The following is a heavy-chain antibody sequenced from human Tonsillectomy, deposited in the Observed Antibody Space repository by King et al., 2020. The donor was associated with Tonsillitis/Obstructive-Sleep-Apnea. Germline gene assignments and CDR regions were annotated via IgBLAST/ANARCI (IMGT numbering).Heavy chain of an antibody. CDR3: ARGLGIAVAGTSSTFYYMDV. D-gene: IGHD6-19*01. CDR1: GASFSGYY. V-gene: IGHV4-34*01. J-gene: IGHJ6*03. Sequence: VQLQQWGAGLLKPSEPLSLSCGVYGASFSGYYWSWIRQPPGKGLEWIGEINHSGSTNYNPSLKSRVTISVDTSKNQFSLKLSSVTAADTAVYYCARGLGIAVAGTSSTFYYMDVWGKGTTVTVSS. CDR2: INHSGST.